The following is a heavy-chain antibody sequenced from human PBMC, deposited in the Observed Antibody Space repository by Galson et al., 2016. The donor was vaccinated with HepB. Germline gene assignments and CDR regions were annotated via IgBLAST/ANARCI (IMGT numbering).Heavy chain of an antibody. CDR3: ARDTGYYYSLGLDL. J-gene: IGHJ5*02. CDR2: INTYNGNT. D-gene: IGHD3-10*01. V-gene: IGHV1-18*04. CDR1: GYTFTSNG. Sequence: SVKVSCKASGYTFTSNGISWVRQAPGQGLEWMGWINTYNGNTDFSQKFQGRVAMTTDTSTSTAFMELRSLRYDDTAVYYCARDTGYYYSLGLDLWGQGTLVTVSS.